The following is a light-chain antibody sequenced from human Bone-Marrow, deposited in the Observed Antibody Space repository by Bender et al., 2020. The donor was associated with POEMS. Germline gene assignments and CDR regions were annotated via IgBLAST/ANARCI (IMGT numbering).Light chain of an antibody. Sequence: QSVLTQPPSVSGAPGQRVTISCTGTSSDVGGYNYVSWYQQHPGKAPKLIISDVSKRPSGVPDRFSGSKSGNTASLTISGLQAEDEADYYCCSYAGGVIFGGGTKLTVL. J-gene: IGLJ2*01. CDR1: SSDVGGYNY. CDR2: DVS. CDR3: CSYAGGVI. V-gene: IGLV2-11*01.